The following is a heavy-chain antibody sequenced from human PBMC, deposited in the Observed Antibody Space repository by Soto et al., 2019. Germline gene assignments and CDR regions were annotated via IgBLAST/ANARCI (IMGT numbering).Heavy chain of an antibody. CDR2: VIPIFGKP. Sequence: QVQLVQSGAEVKKSGSPVKVSCTASGGTFSSYSINWVRQAPGQGLEWMGGVIPIFGKPTYAQKFQGRLTITADKSTSTAYMELTSLRYDDTAVYYCARERSYYYAMDVWGQGTMVTVSS. CDR3: ARERSYYYAMDV. CDR1: GGTFSSYS. J-gene: IGHJ6*02. V-gene: IGHV1-69*06.